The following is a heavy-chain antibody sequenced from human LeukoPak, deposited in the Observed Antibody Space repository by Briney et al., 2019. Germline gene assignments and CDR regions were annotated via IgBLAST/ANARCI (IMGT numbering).Heavy chain of an antibody. Sequence: GGSLRLSCAASGFTFSSYAMSWVRQAPGKGLDWVSAISGSGTTTYYADSVKGRFTISRDISKNTLYLQMNSLRAEDTAVYYCARAIHYRAGFDPWGQGTLVTVSS. CDR3: ARAIHYRAGFDP. J-gene: IGHJ5*02. CDR1: GFTFSSYA. V-gene: IGHV3-23*01. CDR2: ISGSGTTT. D-gene: IGHD2-21*01.